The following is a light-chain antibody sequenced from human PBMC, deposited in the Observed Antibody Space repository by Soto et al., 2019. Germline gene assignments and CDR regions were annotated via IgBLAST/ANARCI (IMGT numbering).Light chain of an antibody. Sequence: EIVMTQSPATLSASPGEGVTLSCRASERLTTNLAWYQQSPGQAPRLLIYGTYTRATGIPTRFSGSGTGTEFTLTISSLESEDFAVYYCQQYNKWPRTFGGGTKVDIK. V-gene: IGKV3D-15*01. J-gene: IGKJ4*01. CDR2: GTY. CDR3: QQYNKWPRT. CDR1: ERLTTN.